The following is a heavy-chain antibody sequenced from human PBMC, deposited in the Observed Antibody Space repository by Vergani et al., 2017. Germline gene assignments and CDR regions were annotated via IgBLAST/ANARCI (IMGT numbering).Heavy chain of an antibody. J-gene: IGHJ4*02. D-gene: IGHD6-19*01. Sequence: QLQLQESGPGLVKPSETLSLTCTVSGGSISSSSYYWGWIRQPPGKGLEWIGSIYYSGSTYYNPSLKSRVTISVDTSKNQFSLKLSSVTAADTAVYYCARIAVAGTEGDYWGQGTLVTVSS. CDR1: GGSISSSSYY. CDR2: IYYSGST. V-gene: IGHV4-39*01. CDR3: ARIAVAGTEGDY.